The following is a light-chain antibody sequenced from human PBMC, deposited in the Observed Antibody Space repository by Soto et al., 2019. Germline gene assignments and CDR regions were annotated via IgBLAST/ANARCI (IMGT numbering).Light chain of an antibody. Sequence: QSVLTQPASVSGSPGQSITISCTGTDSDVGGYNYVSWYQQHLGNAPKVMIYDVSNRPSGVSNRFSGSKSGNTASLIISGLQAEDEADYYCSSYTINGVGVFGGGTKLTAL. V-gene: IGLV2-14*01. CDR3: SSYTINGVGV. J-gene: IGLJ2*01. CDR2: DVS. CDR1: DSDVGGYNY.